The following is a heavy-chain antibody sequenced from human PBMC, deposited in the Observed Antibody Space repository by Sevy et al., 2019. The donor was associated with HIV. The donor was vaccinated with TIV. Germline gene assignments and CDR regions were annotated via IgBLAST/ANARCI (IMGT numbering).Heavy chain of an antibody. CDR3: ARDQGSYYSGSLDY. J-gene: IGHJ4*02. CDR1: GFTFSSYW. CDR2: INSDGSST. D-gene: IGHD3-10*01. Sequence: GGSLRLSCAASGFTFSSYWMHWVRQAPGKGLVWVSRINSDGSSTSYADSVKGRLTISRDNAKNTLYLQMNSLRSEDTAVYYCARDQGSYYSGSLDYWGQGTLVTVSS. V-gene: IGHV3-74*01.